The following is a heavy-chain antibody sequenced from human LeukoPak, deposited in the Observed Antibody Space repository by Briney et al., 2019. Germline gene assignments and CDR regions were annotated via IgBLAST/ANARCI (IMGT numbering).Heavy chain of an antibody. D-gene: IGHD3-22*01. J-gene: IGHJ4*02. Sequence: GGSLRLSCAASGFTFDDYGMSRVRQAPGKGLEWVSGINWNGGSTGYADSVKGRFTISRDNAKNSLYLQMNSLRAEDTALYYCARDLKYYYDSSGYYVKFNDYWGQGTLVTVSS. CDR1: GFTFDDYG. CDR3: ARDLKYYYDSSGYYVKFNDY. V-gene: IGHV3-20*04. CDR2: INWNGGST.